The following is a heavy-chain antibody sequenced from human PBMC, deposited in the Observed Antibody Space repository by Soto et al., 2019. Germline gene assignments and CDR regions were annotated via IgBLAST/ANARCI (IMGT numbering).Heavy chain of an antibody. CDR1: GGSISSYY. CDR2: IYYSGST. Sequence: SAKLSLTCTGSGGSISSYYWSWIRQPPGKGLEWIGYIYYSGSTNYNPSLKSRVTISVDTSKNQFSLKLSSVTAADTAVYYCARWARGVISSWYSADYFEDRCQGSRDTVS. D-gene: IGHD6-13*01. V-gene: IGHV4-59*01. CDR3: ARWARGVISSWYSADYFED. J-gene: IGHJ4*02.